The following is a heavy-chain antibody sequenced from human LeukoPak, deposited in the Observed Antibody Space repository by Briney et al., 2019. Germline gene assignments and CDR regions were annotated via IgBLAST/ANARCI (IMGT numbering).Heavy chain of an antibody. D-gene: IGHD5-24*01. J-gene: IGHJ4*02. Sequence: LSGGTLRLSCAASGFTFSSYWMSWVRQAPGKGLEWVANIKQDGSEKYYVDSVKGRFTISRDNSKNTLYLQMNSLRAEDTAVYYCAKSGYNRFDYWGQGTLVTVSS. CDR1: GFTFSSYW. CDR3: AKSGYNRFDY. V-gene: IGHV3-7*03. CDR2: IKQDGSEK.